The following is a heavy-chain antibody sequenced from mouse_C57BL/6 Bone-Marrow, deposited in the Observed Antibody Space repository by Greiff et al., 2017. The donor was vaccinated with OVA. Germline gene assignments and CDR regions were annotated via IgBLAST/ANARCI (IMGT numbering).Heavy chain of an antibody. CDR3: ARGTAHATF. CDR2: IYPRSGNT. Sequence: QVQLQQSGAELVRPGTSVKVSCKASGYAFTNYLIEWVKQRPGQGLEWIGEIYPRSGNTYYNEKFKGKATLTADKSSSTAYMELRSLTSEDSAVYCCARGTAHATFWGQGTTLTVSS. J-gene: IGHJ2*01. V-gene: IGHV1-54*01. D-gene: IGHD3-2*02. CDR1: GYAFTNYL.